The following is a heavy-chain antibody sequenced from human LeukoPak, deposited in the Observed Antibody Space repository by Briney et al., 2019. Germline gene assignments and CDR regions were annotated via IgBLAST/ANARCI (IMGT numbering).Heavy chain of an antibody. D-gene: IGHD4-17*01. Sequence: SETLSLTCTVSGGSISSYYWSWIRQPPGKGLEWIGYIYYSGSTNYNPSLKSRVTISVDTSKNQFSLKLSSVTAADTAVYYCARPLYGDYYYYGMDVWGQGTTVTVSS. CDR3: ARPLYGDYYYYGMDV. J-gene: IGHJ6*02. CDR1: GGSISSYY. V-gene: IGHV4-59*08. CDR2: IYYSGST.